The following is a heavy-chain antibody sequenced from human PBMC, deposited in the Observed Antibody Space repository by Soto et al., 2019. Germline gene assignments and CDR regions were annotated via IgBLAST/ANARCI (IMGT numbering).Heavy chain of an antibody. J-gene: IGHJ3*02. CDR3: ARGEWELQGGAFDI. D-gene: IGHD1-26*01. Sequence: ASVKVSCKASGYTFTSYAMHWVRQAPGQRLEWMGWINAGNGNTKYSQKFQGRVTITRDTSASTAYMELSSLRSEDTAVYYCARGEWELQGGAFDIWGQGTMVTVSS. CDR1: GYTFTSYA. CDR2: INAGNGNT. V-gene: IGHV1-3*01.